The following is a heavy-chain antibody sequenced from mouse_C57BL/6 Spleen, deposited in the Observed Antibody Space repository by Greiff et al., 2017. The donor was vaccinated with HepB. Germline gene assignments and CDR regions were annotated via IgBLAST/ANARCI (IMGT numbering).Heavy chain of an antibody. V-gene: IGHV5-6*01. CDR2: ISSGGSYT. CDR1: GFTFSSYG. CDR3: ARHFSDTTVVDYFDY. J-gene: IGHJ2*01. Sequence: EVQLVESGGDLVKPGGSLKLSCAASGFTFSSYGMSWVRQTPDKRLEWVATISSGGSYTYYPDSVKGRFTISRDNDKNTLYLQMSSLKSEDTAMYYCARHFSDTTVVDYFDYWGQGTTLTVSS. D-gene: IGHD1-1*01.